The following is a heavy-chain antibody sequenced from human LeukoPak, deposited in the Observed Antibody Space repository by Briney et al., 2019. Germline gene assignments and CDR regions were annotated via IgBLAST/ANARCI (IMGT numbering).Heavy chain of an antibody. CDR1: GYTFTSYG. CDR2: ISAYNGNT. CDR3: VRDSRIVGATNAFDI. V-gene: IGHV1-18*01. D-gene: IGHD1-26*01. Sequence: ASVKVSCKASGYTFTSYGISWVRQAPGQGLEWMGWISAYNGNTNYAQKLQGRITMTTDTSTGTAYMELRSLRSDDTAVYYCVRDSRIVGATNAFDIWGQGTMVTVSS. J-gene: IGHJ3*02.